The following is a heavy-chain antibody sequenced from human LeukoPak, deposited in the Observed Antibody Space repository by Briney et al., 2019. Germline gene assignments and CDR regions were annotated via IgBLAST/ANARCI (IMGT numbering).Heavy chain of an antibody. V-gene: IGHV1-2*02. CDR2: INPNSGGT. CDR3: ARMRATITMVRGVITRELDY. Sequence: GASVKVSCKASGYTFTGYYIHWVRQAPGQGLEWMGWINPNSGGTNYAQKFQGRVTMTRDTSISTAYMELSRLRSDDTAVYYCARMRATITMVRGVITRELDYWGQGTLVTVSS. D-gene: IGHD3-10*01. J-gene: IGHJ4*02. CDR1: GYTFTGYY.